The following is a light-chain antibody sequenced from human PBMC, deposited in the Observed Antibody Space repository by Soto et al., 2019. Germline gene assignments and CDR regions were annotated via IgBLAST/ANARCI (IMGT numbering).Light chain of an antibody. CDR2: NVY. CDR1: SSDIGIYNF. Sequence: QSALTQPASVSGSPGQSITIFCTGTSSDIGIYNFVSWYQQHPGKAPKLMIYNVYSRPSGVSSRFSGSKSGNTASLTISGLQAEDEADYYCNSYTSASTYVFGTGTKLTVL. CDR3: NSYTSASTYV. J-gene: IGLJ1*01. V-gene: IGLV2-14*03.